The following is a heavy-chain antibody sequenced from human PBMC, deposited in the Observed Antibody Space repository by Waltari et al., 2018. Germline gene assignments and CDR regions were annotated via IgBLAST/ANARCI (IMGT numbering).Heavy chain of an antibody. CDR2: IYYSGRT. J-gene: IGHJ6*02. Sequence: QLQLQESGPGLVKPSETLSLTCTVSGGSISSSSYYWGWIRQPPGKGLEWIGSIYYSGRTYYNPSLKSRVTISVDTSKNQFSLKLSSVTAADTAVYYCARGSGDYYYYGMDVWGQGTTVTVSS. V-gene: IGHV4-39*07. CDR3: ARGSGDYYYYGMDV. CDR1: GGSISSSSYY.